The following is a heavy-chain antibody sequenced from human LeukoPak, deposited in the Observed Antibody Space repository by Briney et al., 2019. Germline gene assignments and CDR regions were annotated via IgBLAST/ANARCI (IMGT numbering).Heavy chain of an antibody. CDR1: GFIFSSYW. V-gene: IGHV3-7*01. CDR3: ARGESSSFDY. D-gene: IGHD6-6*01. CDR2: IKEDGSEK. Sequence: GGSLRLSCAASGFIFSSYWMNWVRQAPGKGREWVANIKEDGSEKYYVDSVKGRFTISRDNAKNSLYLQMKSLRAEDTAVYYCARGESSSFDYWGQGTLVTVSS. J-gene: IGHJ4*02.